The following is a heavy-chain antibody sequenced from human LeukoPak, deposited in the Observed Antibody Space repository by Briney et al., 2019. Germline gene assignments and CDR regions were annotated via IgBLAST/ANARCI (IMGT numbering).Heavy chain of an antibody. J-gene: IGHJ6*02. CDR3: ARVGYSSGGSCYSFGMDV. CDR2: ISSSSTI. CDR1: GFTFSSYS. V-gene: IGHV3-48*04. D-gene: IGHD2-15*01. Sequence: PGGSLRLSCAASGFTFSSYSMNWVRQAPGKGLEWVSYISSSSTIYYADSVKGRFTISRDNAKNSLYLQMNSLRAEDTAVYYCARVGYSSGGSCYSFGMDVWGQGTTVTVSS.